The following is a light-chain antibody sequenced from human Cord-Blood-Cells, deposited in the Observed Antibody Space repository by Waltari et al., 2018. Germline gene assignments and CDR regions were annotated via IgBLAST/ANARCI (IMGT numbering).Light chain of an antibody. J-gene: IGLJ1*01. CDR2: EVS. V-gene: IGLV2-23*02. CDR1: SSDVGSYNL. Sequence: QSALTQPASVSGSPGQSITISCTGTSSDVGSYNLVSWYQQHQGKAPKLMIYEVSKLPSGVANRFSGSKSGNTASLTSSGLQAEDEADYYCCSYAGSSTYVFGTGTKVTVL. CDR3: CSYAGSSTYV.